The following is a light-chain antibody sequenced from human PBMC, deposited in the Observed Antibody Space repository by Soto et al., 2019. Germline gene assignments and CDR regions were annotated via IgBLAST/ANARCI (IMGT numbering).Light chain of an antibody. CDR1: QSVSSN. CDR3: QQYGGSPRT. J-gene: IGKJ1*01. V-gene: IGKV3-15*01. Sequence: EIVMTQSPATLSVSPGERATLTCRASQSVSSNLAWYQQKPGQAPSLLIYGASTRSTGIPARFSGSGSGTDFTLTISSLEPEDFAIYYCQQYGGSPRTFGQGTKVDI. CDR2: GAS.